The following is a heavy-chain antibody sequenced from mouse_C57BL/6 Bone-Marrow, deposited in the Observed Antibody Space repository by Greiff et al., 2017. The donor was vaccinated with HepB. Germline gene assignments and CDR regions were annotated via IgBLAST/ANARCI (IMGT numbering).Heavy chain of an antibody. CDR1: GYTFTDYY. V-gene: IGHV1-26*01. CDR3: ARPEDY. J-gene: IGHJ2*01. Sequence: VQLQQSGPELVKPGASVKISCKASGYTFTDYYMNWVKQSHGKSLEWIGDINPNNGGTSYNQKFKGKATLTVDKSSSTAYMELRSLTSEDSAVYYCARPEDYWGQGTTLTVSS. CDR2: INPNNGGT.